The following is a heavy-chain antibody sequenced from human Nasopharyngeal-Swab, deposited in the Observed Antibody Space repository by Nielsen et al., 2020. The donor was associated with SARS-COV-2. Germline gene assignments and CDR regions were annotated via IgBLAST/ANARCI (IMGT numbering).Heavy chain of an antibody. CDR1: GFTFSSYA. CDR3: AKDEEYDYGDYGAYYYYYGMDV. D-gene: IGHD4-17*01. V-gene: IGHV3-23*01. Sequence: GGSLRLSCAASGFTFSSYAMSWVRQAPGKGLEWVSAISGSGGSTYYADSVKGRFTISRDNSKNTLYLQMNSLRAEDTAVYYYAKDEEYDYGDYGAYYYYYGMDVWGQGTTVTVSS. J-gene: IGHJ6*02. CDR2: ISGSGGST.